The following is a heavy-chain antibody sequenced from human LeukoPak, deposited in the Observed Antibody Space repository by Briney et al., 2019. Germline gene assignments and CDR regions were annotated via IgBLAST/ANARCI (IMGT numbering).Heavy chain of an antibody. CDR3: TTGAPRAYSGSYSNY. Sequence: PGGSLRLSCAASGFTFSNAWMSWVRQAPGKGLEWVGRIKSKTDGGTTDYAAPVKGRFTISRDDSQNTLYLRMNSLKTEDTAVYYCTTGAPRAYSGSYSNYWGQGTLVTVSS. V-gene: IGHV3-15*01. D-gene: IGHD1-26*01. CDR2: IKSKTDGGTT. J-gene: IGHJ4*02. CDR1: GFTFSNAW.